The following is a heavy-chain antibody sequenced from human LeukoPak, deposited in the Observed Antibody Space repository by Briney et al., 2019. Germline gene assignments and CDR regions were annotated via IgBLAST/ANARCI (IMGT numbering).Heavy chain of an antibody. J-gene: IGHJ5*02. D-gene: IGHD1-1*01. CDR1: GDSVSSNSAT. Sequence: SQTLSLTCAIAGDSVSSNSATWNWIRQSPSRGLEWLARTYYRSTWYNDYAVSVRGRITVNPDTSKNQFSLHLNSVTPVDTAVYYCARKLTQYDCFDPWGQGILVTVSS. CDR3: ARKLTQYDCFDP. V-gene: IGHV6-1*01. CDR2: TYYRSTWYN.